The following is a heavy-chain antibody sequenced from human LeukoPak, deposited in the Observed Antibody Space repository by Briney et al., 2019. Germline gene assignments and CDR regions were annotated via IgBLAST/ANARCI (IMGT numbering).Heavy chain of an antibody. CDR3: ARDWASDVSCYVY. CDR1: GFTFSSYS. D-gene: IGHD3-22*01. V-gene: IGHV3-21*01. CDR2: ISSSSSYI. Sequence: GGSLRLSCAASGFTFSSYSMNWVRQAPGKGLEWVSSISSSSSYIYYADSLEGRFTISRDNDKNSLFLQLNSLRAEDTAVYYCARDWASDVSCYVYWGQGTLVTVSS. J-gene: IGHJ4*02.